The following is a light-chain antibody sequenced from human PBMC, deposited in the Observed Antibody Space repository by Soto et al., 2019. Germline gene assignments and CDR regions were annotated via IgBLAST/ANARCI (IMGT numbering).Light chain of an antibody. CDR1: QSVSSN. Sequence: ETVMTQAPATLSVSPGERATLSCGASQSVSSNLAWYQQKPGQAPRLLIHGASTRATGIPARFSGSGSGTEFTLTISSLQSEDFAVYYCQQYNNWPTWTFGQGTKVDIK. J-gene: IGKJ1*01. V-gene: IGKV3-15*01. CDR2: GAS. CDR3: QQYNNWPTWT.